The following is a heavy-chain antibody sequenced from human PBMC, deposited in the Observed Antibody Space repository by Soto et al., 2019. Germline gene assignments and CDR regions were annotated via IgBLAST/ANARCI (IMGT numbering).Heavy chain of an antibody. CDR2: IDPNSGGT. V-gene: IGHV1-2*04. Sequence: ASVKVSCKASGYTFIGYYIHWVRQAPGQGLEWMGWIDPNSGGTNYAQRFQGWVTMTRDRSISTAYMELSRLKSDDTAVYYCARVGGGLASLGYYGMDVWGQGTPVTVSS. J-gene: IGHJ6*02. D-gene: IGHD3-10*01. CDR1: GYTFIGYY. CDR3: ARVGGGLASLGYYGMDV.